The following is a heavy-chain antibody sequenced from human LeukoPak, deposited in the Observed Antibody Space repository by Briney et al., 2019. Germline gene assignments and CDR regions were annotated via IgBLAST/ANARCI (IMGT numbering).Heavy chain of an antibody. D-gene: IGHD6-25*01. V-gene: IGHV3-23*01. CDR2: ISTSGGST. J-gene: IGHJ4*02. Sequence: GGSLRLSCAASGFTFSSYAMSWVRQAPGKGLEWVSGISTSGGSTSYADSVKGRFTISRDNPRNTLYMQMNSMRVEDTAVYYCAKSRGATVNDPVDYWGQGTLVTVSS. CDR3: AKSRGATVNDPVDY. CDR1: GFTFSSYA.